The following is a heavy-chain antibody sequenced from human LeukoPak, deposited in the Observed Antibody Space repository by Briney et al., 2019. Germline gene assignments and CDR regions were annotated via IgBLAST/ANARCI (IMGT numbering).Heavy chain of an antibody. CDR3: ATRDYDILTGYAYMDV. V-gene: IGHV1-69*06. D-gene: IGHD3-9*01. CDR2: IIPIFGTT. J-gene: IGHJ6*03. Sequence: SVKVSCKASGGTFSSYAITWVRQAPGQGLEWMGRIIPIFGTTHYAQKFQGRVTMTEDTSTDTAYMELSSLRSEDTAVYYCATRDYDILTGYAYMDVWGKGTTVTVSS. CDR1: GGTFSSYA.